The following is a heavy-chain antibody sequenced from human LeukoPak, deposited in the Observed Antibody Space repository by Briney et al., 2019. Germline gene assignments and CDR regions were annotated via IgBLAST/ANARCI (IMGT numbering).Heavy chain of an antibody. V-gene: IGHV3-7*01. CDR1: GVSISGQC. Sequence: GESLRLSCVACGVSISGQCMNWVRQAPGQGLEWVTNIKHDGSEEYYVDSVKGRFTIPRDDGRNSVSLQMNSVRAENTAVYFCGYTNNFFHWGQGTLVVVSS. CDR2: IKHDGSEE. D-gene: IGHD3-16*02. J-gene: IGHJ4*02. CDR3: GYTNNFFH.